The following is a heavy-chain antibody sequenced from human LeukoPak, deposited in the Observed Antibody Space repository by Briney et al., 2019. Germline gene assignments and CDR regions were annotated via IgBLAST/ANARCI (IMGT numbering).Heavy chain of an antibody. D-gene: IGHD3-10*01. J-gene: IGHJ5*02. CDR2: IYGDGST. CDR3: ARDRAGTQAWVEFDP. CDR1: GFTVSNNY. V-gene: IGHV3-66*02. Sequence: GGSLRLSCAASGFTVSNNYMSWVRQAPGRGLEWVSLIYGDGSTHYVDSVKGRFTISRDNSKNTVYLQMNSLRVEDTAVYYCARDRAGTQAWVEFDPWGQGTLVTVSS.